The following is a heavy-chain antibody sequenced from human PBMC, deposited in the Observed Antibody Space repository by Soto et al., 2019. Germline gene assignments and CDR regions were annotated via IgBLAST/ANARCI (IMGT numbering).Heavy chain of an antibody. D-gene: IGHD3-22*01. CDR2: ISRSSSTT. Sequence: GGSLRLSCAASGFTFSSYSMNWVRQAPGKGLEWVSYISRSSSTTYYADSVKGRFTISRDNAKNSLYLQMNSLRDENTAVYYCARDSDYYDSSGYYPEYFQHWGQGTLVTVSS. J-gene: IGHJ1*01. CDR3: ARDSDYYDSSGYYPEYFQH. V-gene: IGHV3-48*02. CDR1: GFTFSSYS.